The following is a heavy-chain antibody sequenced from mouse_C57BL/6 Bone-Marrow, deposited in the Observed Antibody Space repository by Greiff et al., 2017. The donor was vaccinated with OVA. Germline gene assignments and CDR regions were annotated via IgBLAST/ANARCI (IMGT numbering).Heavy chain of an antibody. CDR1: GFNIKDDY. CDR3: TTWLMDY. J-gene: IGHJ4*01. CDR2: IDPENGDT. Sequence: VQLQQSGAELVRPGASVKLSCTASGFNIKDDYMHWVKQRPEQGLEWIGWIDPENGDTEYASKLPGKATITADTTSNTAYLQLSSLTSEDTAGYYCTTWLMDYWGQGTSVTVSA. V-gene: IGHV14-4*01.